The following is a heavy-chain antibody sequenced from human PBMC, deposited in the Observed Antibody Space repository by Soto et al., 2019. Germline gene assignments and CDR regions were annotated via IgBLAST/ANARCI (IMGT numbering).Heavy chain of an antibody. Sequence: EVQLVESGGGLVQPGGSLRLSCAASGFTFSSYWMTWVRQAPGKGLEWVANIKKDGSEKYHVDSVKGRFTISRDNAKNSLYLQMNSLRAEDTAVYHCARSGSYYIDYGMDVWGQGTTVIVSS. CDR2: IKKDGSEK. J-gene: IGHJ6*02. CDR3: ARSGSYYIDYGMDV. V-gene: IGHV3-7*02. D-gene: IGHD1-26*01. CDR1: GFTFSSYW.